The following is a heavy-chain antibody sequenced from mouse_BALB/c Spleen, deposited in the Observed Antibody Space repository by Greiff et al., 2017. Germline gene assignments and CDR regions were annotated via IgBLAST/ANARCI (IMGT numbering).Heavy chain of an antibody. D-gene: IGHD1-1*01. CDR1: GFDFSRYW. V-gene: IGHV4-1*02. J-gene: IGHJ1*01. CDR3: AFTTVVNWYFDV. CDR2: INPDSSTI. Sequence: EVQGVESGGGLVQPGGSLKLSCAASGFDFSRYWMSWVRQAPGKGLEWIGEINPDSSTINYTPSLKDKFIISRDNAKNTLYLQMSKVRSEDTALYYCAFTTVVNWYFDVWGAGTTVTVSS.